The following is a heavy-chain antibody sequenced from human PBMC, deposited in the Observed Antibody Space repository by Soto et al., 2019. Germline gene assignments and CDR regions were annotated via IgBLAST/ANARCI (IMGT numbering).Heavy chain of an antibody. V-gene: IGHV5-10-1*01. D-gene: IGHD3-9*01. J-gene: IGHJ6*02. CDR2: IDPSDSYT. CDR3: ASRTGYDILTGYSNYYYYGMDV. CDR1: GYSFTSYW. Sequence: SCKGSGYSFTSYWISWVRQMPGKGLEWMGRIDPSDSYTNYSPSFQGHVTISADKSISTAYLQWSSLKASDTAMYYCASRTGYDILTGYSNYYYYGMDVWGQGTTVTVSS.